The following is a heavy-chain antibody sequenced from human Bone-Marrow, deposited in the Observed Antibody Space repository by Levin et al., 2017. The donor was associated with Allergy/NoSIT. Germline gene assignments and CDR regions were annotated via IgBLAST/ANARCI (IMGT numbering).Heavy chain of an antibody. V-gene: IGHV1-46*03. CDR1: GYVFATHY. J-gene: IGHJ5*02. CDR2: IDPSGGAT. CDR3: TRDNRMPVGGTGWFDP. Sequence: GESLKISCKTSGYVFATHYMHWVRQAPRQGLEWMGLIDPSGGATTYAQNFQGRVTVTRDASTATVYLELTNLTSEDTGIYCCTRDNRMPVGGTGWFDPWGQGTLVTVFS. D-gene: IGHD4-23*01.